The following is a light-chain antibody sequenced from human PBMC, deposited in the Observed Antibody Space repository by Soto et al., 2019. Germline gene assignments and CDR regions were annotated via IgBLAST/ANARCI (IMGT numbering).Light chain of an antibody. CDR2: DAS. CDR3: QQRCNWPPVT. V-gene: IGKV3-11*01. Sequence: EIVLTQSPGTLSLSPGERATLSCRASQSISRNYLGWYQQKPGQAPRLLLFDASNRATGIPARFSGSGSGTDFTLTISSLEPEDFAIYYCQQRCNWPPVTFGGGTKV. CDR1: QSISRNY. J-gene: IGKJ4*01.